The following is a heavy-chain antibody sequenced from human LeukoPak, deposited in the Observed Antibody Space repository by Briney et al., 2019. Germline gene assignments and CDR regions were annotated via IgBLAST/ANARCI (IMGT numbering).Heavy chain of an antibody. J-gene: IGHJ3*01. Sequence: SETLSLTCAVSGGSLSGYYWSWIRQSPGKGLEWMGDIHHDGRTKYKSSFKSRVTIFLDSSKNEVSLRLSPVTPADTALYFCARDAAPRDYGDTVNAYDLRGQGTMVTVAP. D-gene: IGHD4-17*01. V-gene: IGHV4-34*01. CDR2: IHHDGRT. CDR1: GGSLSGYY. CDR3: ARDAAPRDYGDTVNAYDL.